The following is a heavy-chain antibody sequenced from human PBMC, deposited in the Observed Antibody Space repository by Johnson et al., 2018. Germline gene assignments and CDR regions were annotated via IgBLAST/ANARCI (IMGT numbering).Heavy chain of an antibody. CDR2: IWFDGTNK. V-gene: IGHV3-33*01. D-gene: IGHD5/OR15-5a*01. CDR1: GFTFSHYG. Sequence: QVQLVQSGGGVVQPGRSLRLSCAASGFTFSHYGLHWVRQAPGKGLEWLALIWFDGTNKYHADSVKGRFTISRDNSKNTLYLQMNRLRGEDTAVYYCAREAEYSVEYFQYWGQGTLVTVSS. J-gene: IGHJ1*01. CDR3: AREAEYSVEYFQY.